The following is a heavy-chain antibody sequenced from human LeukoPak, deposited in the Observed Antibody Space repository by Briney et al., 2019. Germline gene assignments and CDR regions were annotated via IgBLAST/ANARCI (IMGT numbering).Heavy chain of an antibody. V-gene: IGHV1-3*01. CDR2: INAGIGNT. CDR3: ARTQGVFHGGNFGAFHI. J-gene: IGHJ3*02. CDR1: GYTFTNYA. D-gene: IGHD4-23*01. Sequence: ASVKVSCKASGYTFTNYAIHWVRQAPGQRLEWMGWINAGIGNTKYSQKFQGRVAITRDTSASTAYMELSSLRSEDTAVYYCARTQGVFHGGNFGAFHIWGQGTMVTVSS.